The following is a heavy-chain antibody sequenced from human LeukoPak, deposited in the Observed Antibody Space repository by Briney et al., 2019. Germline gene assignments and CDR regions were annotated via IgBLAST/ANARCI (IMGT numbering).Heavy chain of an antibody. CDR2: ISGSSRHI. CDR1: GFTFSSYA. CDR3: AKDLDGF. V-gene: IGHV3-23*01. D-gene: IGHD6-25*01. J-gene: IGHJ4*02. Sequence: AGGSLRLSCAASGFTFSSYAMSWVRQAPGKGLEWVSAISGSSRHIYYADSVKGRFTISRDNSKNTLYLQMTSLRAEDTAVYYCAKDLDGFWGQGTLVTVSS.